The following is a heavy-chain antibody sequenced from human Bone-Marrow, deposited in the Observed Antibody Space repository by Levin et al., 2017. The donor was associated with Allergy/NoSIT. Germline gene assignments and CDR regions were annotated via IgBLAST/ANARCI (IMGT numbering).Heavy chain of an antibody. V-gene: IGHV1-18*01. CDR3: ARDGSGPSGGWFDP. Sequence: GASVKVSCKASGYTFFNYGLSWVRQAPGQGLEWMGWITTHNGDTNFAQKFRGRVTMTADTSTNTAYLELRSLRHDDTAVYYCARDGSGPSGGWFDPWGQGTLVTVAS. J-gene: IGHJ5*02. D-gene: IGHD6-19*01. CDR2: ITTHNGDT. CDR1: GYTFFNYG.